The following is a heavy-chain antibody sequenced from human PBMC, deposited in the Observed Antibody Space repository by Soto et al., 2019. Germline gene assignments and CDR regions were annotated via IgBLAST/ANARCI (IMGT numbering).Heavy chain of an antibody. CDR2: ISYDGSNK. CDR3: ARGRYGDYDFDY. V-gene: IGHV3-30-3*01. CDR1: GFTFSSYA. D-gene: IGHD4-17*01. Sequence: QPGGSLRLSCAASGFTFSSYAMHWVRQAPGKGLEWVAVISYDGSNKYYADSVKGRFTISRDNSKNTLYLQMNSLRAEDTAVYYCARGRYGDYDFDYWGQGTLVTVSS. J-gene: IGHJ4*02.